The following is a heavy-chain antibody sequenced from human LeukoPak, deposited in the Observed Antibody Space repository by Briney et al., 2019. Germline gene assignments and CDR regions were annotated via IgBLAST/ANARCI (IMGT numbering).Heavy chain of an antibody. Sequence: SETLSLTCAVYGGSFSGYYWSWIRQPPGKGLEWIGEINHSGSTNYNPSLKSRVTISVDTSKNQFSLKLSSVTAADTAVYYCARVLYGSGGLDYWGQGTLVTVPS. V-gene: IGHV4-34*01. CDR1: GGSFSGYY. J-gene: IGHJ4*02. CDR2: INHSGST. CDR3: ARVLYGSGGLDY. D-gene: IGHD3-10*01.